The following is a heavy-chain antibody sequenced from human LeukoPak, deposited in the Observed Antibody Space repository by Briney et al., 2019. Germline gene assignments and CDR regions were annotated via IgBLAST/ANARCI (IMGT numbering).Heavy chain of an antibody. CDR2: TFYRSKWSN. CDR1: GDSVSSNRAA. CDR3: ARGYYGMDV. J-gene: IGHJ6*02. Sequence: SQTLSLTCAISGDSVSSNRAAWNWIRQSPSGGLEWLGRTFYRSKWSNDYALSVKGRITINPDTSKNQFSLQLNSVTPEDTAVYYCARGYYGMDVWGQGTTVTVSS. V-gene: IGHV6-1*01.